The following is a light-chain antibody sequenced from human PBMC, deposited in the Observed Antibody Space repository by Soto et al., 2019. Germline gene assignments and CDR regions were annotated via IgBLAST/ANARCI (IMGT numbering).Light chain of an antibody. Sequence: QSALPQPPSASGSPGQSVTISCTGTSSDVGGYNYVSWYQQHPGKAPKLLIYEVTKRPSGVPDRFSGSKSGNTSSLTVSGLQADDEAEYYCCSNAGSHYYVFGTGTKLTVL. V-gene: IGLV2-8*01. CDR2: EVT. CDR3: CSNAGSHYYV. CDR1: SSDVGGYNY. J-gene: IGLJ1*01.